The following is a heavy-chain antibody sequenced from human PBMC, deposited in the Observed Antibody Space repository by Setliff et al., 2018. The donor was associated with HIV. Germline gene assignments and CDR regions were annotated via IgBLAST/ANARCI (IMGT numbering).Heavy chain of an antibody. CDR1: GYIFTGYY. CDR3: ARGPSLRYFDWLEDPYYYMDV. CDR2: IDPKNGGT. D-gene: IGHD3-9*01. J-gene: IGHJ6*03. V-gene: IGHV1-2*02. Sequence: ASVKVSCKASGYIFTGYYLHWVRQAPGRGLEWMGWIDPKNGGTNYAQKFQGRVTMTRDTSISTASMELSRLRSDDTAVYYCARGPSLRYFDWLEDPYYYMDVWGKGTTVTVSS.